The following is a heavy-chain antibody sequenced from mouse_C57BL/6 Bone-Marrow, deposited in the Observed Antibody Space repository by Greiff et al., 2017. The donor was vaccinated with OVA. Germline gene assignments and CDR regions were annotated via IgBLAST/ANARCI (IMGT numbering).Heavy chain of an antibody. D-gene: IGHD2-2*01. CDR2: ISYDGSN. J-gene: IGHJ4*01. Sequence: ESGPGLVKPSQSLSLTCSVTGYSITSGYSWNWIRQFPGNKLEWMGYISYDGSNNYNPSLKNRISITRDTSKNQFFLKLNSVTTEDTATYYCARWLPYYYTMDYWGQGTSVTVSS. V-gene: IGHV3-6*01. CDR1: GYSITSGYS. CDR3: ARWLPYYYTMDY.